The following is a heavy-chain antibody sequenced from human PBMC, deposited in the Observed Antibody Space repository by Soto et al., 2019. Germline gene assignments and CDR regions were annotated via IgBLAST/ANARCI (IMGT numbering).Heavy chain of an antibody. J-gene: IGHJ3*02. V-gene: IGHV1-69*08. CDR3: AREDYYGSGSYYNNDAFAI. Sequence: QAQLVQSGAEVKKPGSSVKVSCKAPGGTFSTYIISWVRQAPGPGLEWMGRIIPILGIANYAQNFQGRVTITADKSTSTVYVELSSLRAEDTAVYYGAREDYYGSGSYYNNDAFAIWGQGTMVTVSS. CDR2: IIPILGIA. CDR1: GGTFSTYI. D-gene: IGHD3-10*01.